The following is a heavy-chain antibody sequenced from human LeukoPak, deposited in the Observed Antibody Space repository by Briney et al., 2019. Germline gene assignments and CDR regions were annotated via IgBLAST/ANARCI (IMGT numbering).Heavy chain of an antibody. CDR3: ARVQPYYYDSYAFDI. CDR1: GFTFSSYS. CDR2: ISSSSSTI. V-gene: IGHV3-48*04. D-gene: IGHD3-22*01. J-gene: IGHJ3*02. Sequence: PGGSLRLSCAASGFTFSSYSMNWVRQAPGKGLEWVSYISSSSSTIYYADSVKGRFTISRDNAKNSLYLQMNSLRAEDTAVYYCARVQPYYYDSYAFDIWGQGTMVTVSS.